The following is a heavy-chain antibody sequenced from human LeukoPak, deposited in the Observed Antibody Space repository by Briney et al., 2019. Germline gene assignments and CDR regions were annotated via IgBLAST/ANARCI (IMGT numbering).Heavy chain of an antibody. Sequence: GGSLRLSCAASGFTFSTYTMNWVRQAPGKGLEWVSSITGSGPYMLYADSVKHRFTISRDNTKNLLYLEMNSLRAEDTAMYFCVRDVGAVRGEVYFDYWGQGTLVTVSS. CDR2: ITGSGPYM. V-gene: IGHV3-21*06. CDR3: VRDVGAVRGEVYFDY. J-gene: IGHJ4*02. D-gene: IGHD3-10*01. CDR1: GFTFSTYT.